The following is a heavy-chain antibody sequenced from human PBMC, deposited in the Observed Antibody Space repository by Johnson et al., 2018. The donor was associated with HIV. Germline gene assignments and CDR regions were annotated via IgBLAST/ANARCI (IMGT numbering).Heavy chain of an antibody. CDR1: GFTVSSNY. Sequence: EVQLVESGGGLVQPGGSLRLSCAASGFTVSSNYMSWVRQAPGKGLAWVSVIYSGGTTHYADSVKGRSTISRDNSKNTLYLQMNSLRAEDTAVYYCTRRSPYDAFDIWGQGTMVTVSS. J-gene: IGHJ3*02. V-gene: IGHV3-66*02. CDR2: IYSGGTT. CDR3: TRRSPYDAFDI.